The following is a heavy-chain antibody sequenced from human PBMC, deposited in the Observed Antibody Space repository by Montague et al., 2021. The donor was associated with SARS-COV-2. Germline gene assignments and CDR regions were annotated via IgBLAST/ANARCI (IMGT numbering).Heavy chain of an antibody. CDR2: IYYSGST. CDR1: GGSISSSSYY. V-gene: IGHV4-39*07. J-gene: IGHJ6*02. D-gene: IGHD6-13*01. Sequence: SETLSLTCTVSGGSISSSSYYWGWVRQPPGKGLEWFGSIYYSGSTYSNPSLKSRVAVSVDTSMNQLSLKLSSVTAAATAVYYCARVGRQQLVRLSGMDVWGQGTTVTVSS. CDR3: ARVGRQQLVRLSGMDV.